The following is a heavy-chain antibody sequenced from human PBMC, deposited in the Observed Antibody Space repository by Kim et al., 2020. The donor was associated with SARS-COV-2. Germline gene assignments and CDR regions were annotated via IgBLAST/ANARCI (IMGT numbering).Heavy chain of an antibody. J-gene: IGHJ5*02. D-gene: IGHD2-2*01. CDR2: IYYSGST. Sequence: SETLSLTCTVSGGSISSSSYYWGWIRQPPGQGLEWIGSIYYSGSTYYNPSLKSRVTISVDTYKNQFSLKLSSVTAADTAVYYCASRRLHCSSTSCYPRLNWFDPWGQGTLVTVSS. CDR3: ASRRLHCSSTSCYPRLNWFDP. CDR1: GGSISSSSYY. V-gene: IGHV4-39*01.